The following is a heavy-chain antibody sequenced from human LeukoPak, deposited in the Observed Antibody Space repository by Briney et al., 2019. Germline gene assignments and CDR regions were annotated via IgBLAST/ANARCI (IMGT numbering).Heavy chain of an antibody. CDR3: AVSTWYKCFDY. Sequence: PSETLSLTCSVSGFSISSGYYWGWIRQSPGKGLEWIGSIDHTGRTFYHPSLTSRVTISVDTSKNQFSLRLSSVTAADTAVYYCAVSTWYKCFDYWGQGTLVTVSS. D-gene: IGHD6-13*01. V-gene: IGHV4-38-2*01. CDR1: GFSISSGYY. CDR2: IDHTGRT. J-gene: IGHJ4*02.